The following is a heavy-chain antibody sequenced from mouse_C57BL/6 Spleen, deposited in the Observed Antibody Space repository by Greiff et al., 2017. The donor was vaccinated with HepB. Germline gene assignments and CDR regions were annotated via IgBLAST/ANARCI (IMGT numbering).Heavy chain of an antibody. J-gene: IGHJ4*01. Sequence: VQLQQSGPELVKPGASVKIPCKASGYTFTDYNMDWVKQSHGKSLEWIGDINPNNGGTIYNQKFKGKATLTVDKSSSTAYMELRSLTSEDTAVYYCARSRVGGLYAMDYWGQGTSVTVSS. CDR3: ARSRVGGLYAMDY. V-gene: IGHV1-18*01. CDR2: INPNNGGT. CDR1: GYTFTDYN.